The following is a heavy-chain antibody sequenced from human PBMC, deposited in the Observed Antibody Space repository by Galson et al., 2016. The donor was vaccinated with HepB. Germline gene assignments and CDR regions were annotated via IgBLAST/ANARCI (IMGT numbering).Heavy chain of an antibody. CDR1: GYSFNSYD. V-gene: IGHV1-8*01. Sequence: SAKVPCKASGYSFNSYDINWSRQATGQGLVWMGWMSSNNDDTAYAQKFRGRVTMTRDTSKRTVSMDLSNLTSDDTALYFCVRGHNRNCWGQGTLVTVSS. CDR2: MSSNNDDT. J-gene: IGHJ4*02. D-gene: IGHD1-1*01. CDR3: VRGHNRNC.